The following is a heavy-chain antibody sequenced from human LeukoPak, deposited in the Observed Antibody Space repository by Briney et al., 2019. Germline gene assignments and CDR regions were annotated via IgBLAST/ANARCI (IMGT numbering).Heavy chain of an antibody. J-gene: IGHJ3*02. CDR1: GGSISSGGYS. V-gene: IGHV4-30-2*01. D-gene: IGHD4-11*01. Sequence: SETLSITCAVSGGSISSGGYSWSWIRQPPGKGLEWIGYIYHSGSTYYNPSLKSRVTISVDRSKNQFSLKLSSVTAADTAVYYCARDDYLDAFDIWGQGTMVTVSS. CDR3: ARDDYLDAFDI. CDR2: IYHSGST.